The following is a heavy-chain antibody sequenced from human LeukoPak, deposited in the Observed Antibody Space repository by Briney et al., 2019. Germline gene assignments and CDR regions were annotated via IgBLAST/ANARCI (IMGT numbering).Heavy chain of an antibody. V-gene: IGHV3-30*02. CDR1: GFTFSSYG. CDR3: AKIPSVYSNFGY. J-gene: IGHJ4*02. CDR2: IRYDGSNK. Sequence: PGGSLRLSCAASGFTFSSYGMHWVRQAPGKGLEWVAFIRYDGSNKYYADSVKGRFTISRDNSKNTLYLQMNSLRAEDTAVYYCAKIPSVYSNFGYWGQGTLVTVSS. D-gene: IGHD4-11*01.